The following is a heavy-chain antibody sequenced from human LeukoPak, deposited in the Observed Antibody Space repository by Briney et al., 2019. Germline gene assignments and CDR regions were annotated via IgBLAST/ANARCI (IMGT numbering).Heavy chain of an antibody. J-gene: IGHJ6*02. CDR2: IKEDGTET. CDR1: GFMFSSNW. D-gene: IGHD2-2*01. V-gene: IGHV3-7*01. CDR3: ARVDCSSTSCAGYYYYYGMDV. Sequence: GGSLRLSCAASGFMFSSNWMSWVRLAPGKGLEWVANIKEDGTETYYVDSVKGRFTISRDNAKNSLYLQMNSLRAEDTAVYYCARVDCSSTSCAGYYYYYGMDVWGQGTTVTVSS.